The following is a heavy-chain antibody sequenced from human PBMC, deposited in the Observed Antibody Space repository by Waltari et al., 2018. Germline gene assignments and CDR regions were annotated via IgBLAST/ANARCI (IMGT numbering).Heavy chain of an antibody. CDR2: IYYSGST. V-gene: IGHV4-59*11. D-gene: IGHD5-12*01. CDR1: GGSISSHY. J-gene: IGHJ4*02. CDR3: TRYSGYEGSY. Sequence: QVQLQESGPGLVKPSETLSLTCTVSGGSISSHYWSWIRQPPGKGLEWIGYIYYSGSTNYNPSRKSRVTISVDTSKNQFSLKLSSVTAADTAVYYCTRYSGYEGSYWGQGTLVIVSS.